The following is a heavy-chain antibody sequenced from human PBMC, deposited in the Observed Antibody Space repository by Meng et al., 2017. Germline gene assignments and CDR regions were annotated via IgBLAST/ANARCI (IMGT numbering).Heavy chain of an antibody. J-gene: IGHJ4*02. CDR3: ARWSIYCSGGSCYSFDY. CDR2: IYHSGST. D-gene: IGHD2-15*01. V-gene: IGHV4-4*02. Sequence: QGQLQESAPGLVKPSGTLSLTCAVSGGSISSSNWWSWVRQPPGKGLEWIGEIYHSGSTNYNPSLKSRVTISVDKSKNQFSLKLSSVTAADTAVYYCARWSIYCSGGSCYSFDYWGQGTLVTVSS. CDR1: GGSISSSNW.